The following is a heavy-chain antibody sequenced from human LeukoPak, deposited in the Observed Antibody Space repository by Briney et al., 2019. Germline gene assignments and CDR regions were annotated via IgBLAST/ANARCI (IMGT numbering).Heavy chain of an antibody. J-gene: IGHJ4*02. CDR3: ASRWLQNPTFDY. Sequence: PSETLCLTCTVSGGSVSSGSYYWSWIRQPPGKGLEWIGYIYYSGSTNYNPSLKSRVTISVDTSKNQFSLKLSSVTAADTAVYYCASRWLQNPTFDYWGQGTLVTVSS. V-gene: IGHV4-61*01. CDR2: IYYSGST. CDR1: GGSVSSGSYY. D-gene: IGHD5-24*01.